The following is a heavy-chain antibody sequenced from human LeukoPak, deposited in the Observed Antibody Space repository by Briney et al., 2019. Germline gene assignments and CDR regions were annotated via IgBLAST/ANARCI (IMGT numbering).Heavy chain of an antibody. D-gene: IGHD3-3*01. CDR1: GGTFSSYA. V-gene: IGHV1-18*01. CDR3: ARDNPYYDFWSGYPPVFQH. Sequence: ASVKVSCKASGGTFSSYAISWVRQAPGQGLEWMGWISAYNGNTNYAQKLQGRVTMTTDTSTSTAYMELRSLRSDDTAVYYRARDNPYYDFWSGYPPVFQHWGQGTLVTVSS. CDR2: ISAYNGNT. J-gene: IGHJ1*01.